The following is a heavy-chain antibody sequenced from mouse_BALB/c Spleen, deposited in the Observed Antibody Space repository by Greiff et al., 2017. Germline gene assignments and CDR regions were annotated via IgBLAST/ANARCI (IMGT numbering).Heavy chain of an antibody. CDR1: GFSLTSYG. V-gene: IGHV2-9*02. CDR3: ARENYGSSYGSFDY. J-gene: IGHJ2*01. Sequence: VQLQQSGPGLVAPSQSLSITCTVSGFSLTSYGVHWVRQPPGKGLEWLGVIWAGGSTNYNSALMSRLSISKDNSKSQVFLKMNSLQTDDTAMYYCARENYGSSYGSFDYWGQGTTLTVSS. CDR2: IWAGGST. D-gene: IGHD1-1*01.